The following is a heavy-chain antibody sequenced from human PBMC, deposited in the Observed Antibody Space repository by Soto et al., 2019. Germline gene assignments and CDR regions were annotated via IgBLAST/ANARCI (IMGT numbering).Heavy chain of an antibody. CDR3: ARQGGSSSSGGLFDY. CDR2: IYPGDSDT. Sequence: GESLKISCKGSGYSFTSYWIGWMRQMPGKGLEWMGIIYPGDSDTRYSPSFQGQVTISADKSISTAYLQWSSLKASDTAMYYCARQGGSSSSGGLFDYWGQGTLVTVSS. V-gene: IGHV5-51*01. D-gene: IGHD6-6*01. J-gene: IGHJ4*02. CDR1: GYSFTSYW.